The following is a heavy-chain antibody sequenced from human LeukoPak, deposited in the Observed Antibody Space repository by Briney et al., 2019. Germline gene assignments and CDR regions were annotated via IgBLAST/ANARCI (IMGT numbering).Heavy chain of an antibody. Sequence: GGSLRLSCAASGFTFSIYWMSWGRQAPGKGLERVARIKEDGSVQHYVDSVKGRFTISRESAKNSLYLQMNSMRGDDTAVYYCTRDPGGWQTTTDYDFDNCGQGTLVTVSS. CDR3: TRDPGGWQTTTDYDFDN. D-gene: IGHD1-1*01. CDR1: GFTFSIYW. J-gene: IGHJ4*02. V-gene: IGHV3-7*01. CDR2: IKEDGSVQ.